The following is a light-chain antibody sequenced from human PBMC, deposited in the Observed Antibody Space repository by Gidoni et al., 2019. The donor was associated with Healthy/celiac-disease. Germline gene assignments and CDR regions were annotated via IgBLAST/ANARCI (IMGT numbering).Light chain of an antibody. CDR1: QRVSSN. V-gene: IGKV3-15*01. Sequence: EIVMTQSPATLSVSPGERATLSGRASQRVSSNLAWYQQKPGQAPSLLIYGASTRATGIPARFSGSGSGTEFTLTISSLQSEDFAVYDCQQYNNWPPWTFGQGTKVEIK. J-gene: IGKJ1*01. CDR2: GAS. CDR3: QQYNNWPPWT.